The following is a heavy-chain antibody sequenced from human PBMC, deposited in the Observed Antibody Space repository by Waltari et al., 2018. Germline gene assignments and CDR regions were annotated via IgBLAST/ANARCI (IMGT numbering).Heavy chain of an antibody. J-gene: IGHJ4*02. Sequence: QVNLVESGGGVVQPGGSLRLSCATSGFTFSNFGMHWVRQAPGKGLGWVALIWLDGSEKFYADSVRGRFTISRDNSARTLYLDMDSLRLDDTAMYYCAKDAFGNTYLDFWGQGTLVTVSS. CDR1: GFTFSNFG. V-gene: IGHV3-30*02. D-gene: IGHD2-2*02. CDR2: IWLDGSEK. CDR3: AKDAFGNTYLDF.